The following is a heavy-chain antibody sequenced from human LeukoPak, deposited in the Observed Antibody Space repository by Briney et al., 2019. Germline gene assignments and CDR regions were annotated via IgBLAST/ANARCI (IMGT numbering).Heavy chain of an antibody. CDR3: VRERSWRGYSYGSPPPYYYYYGMDV. CDR1: RYTFTSYG. CDR2: INAYKGNT. J-gene: IGHJ6*02. Sequence: ASVKVSCKASRYTFTSYGIIWLRQAPGQGLEGMGWINAYKGNTNYPKKVQGRGNKNTDTVTSKAYMEMRSLRTDDAVVYYWVRERSWRGYSYGSPPPYYYYYGMDVWGQGTTVTVSS. D-gene: IGHD5-18*01. V-gene: IGHV1-18*01.